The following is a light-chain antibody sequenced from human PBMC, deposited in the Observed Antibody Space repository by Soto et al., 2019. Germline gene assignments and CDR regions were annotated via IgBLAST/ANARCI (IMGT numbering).Light chain of an antibody. J-gene: IGLJ2*01. CDR1: SSYVGGYNY. CDR3: CSYAGSYTYVV. CDR2: DVS. V-gene: IGLV2-11*01. Sequence: QSALTQPRSVSGSPGQSVTISCTGTSSYVGGYNYVSWYQQHPGKAPKLVIYDVSKRPSGVPDRFSGSKSGNTASLTISGLQAEDEADYYCCSYAGSYTYVVFGGGTKLTVL.